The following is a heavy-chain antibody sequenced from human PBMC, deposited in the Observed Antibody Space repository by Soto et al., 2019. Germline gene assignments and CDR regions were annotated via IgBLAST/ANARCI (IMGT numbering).Heavy chain of an antibody. CDR1: GYSFTSYW. CDR2: IYPGDSDT. D-gene: IGHD3-22*01. J-gene: IGHJ3*02. V-gene: IGHV5-51*01. Sequence: PGESLKISCKGSGYSFTSYWIGWVRQMPGKGLEWMGIIYPGDSDTRYSPSFQGQVTISADKSISTAYLQWSSLKASDTAMYYCARPTGGPETRYYDSSGYYMGFVTAFDIWGQGTMVTVSS. CDR3: ARPTGGPETRYYDSSGYYMGFVTAFDI.